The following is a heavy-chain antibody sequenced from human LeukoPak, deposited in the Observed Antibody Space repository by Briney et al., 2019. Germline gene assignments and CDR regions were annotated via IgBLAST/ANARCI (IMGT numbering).Heavy chain of an antibody. CDR1: GGSISSYY. Sequence: SETLSLTCTVSGGSISSYYWSWIRQPAGKGLEWIGRIYTSGSTNYNPSLKSRVTMSVDTSKNQFSLKLSSVTAADTAVYYCARGPKGGNYFYYYYGMDVWGQGTTVTVSS. CDR3: ARGPKGGNYFYYYYGMDV. V-gene: IGHV4-4*07. J-gene: IGHJ6*02. CDR2: IYTSGST. D-gene: IGHD4-23*01.